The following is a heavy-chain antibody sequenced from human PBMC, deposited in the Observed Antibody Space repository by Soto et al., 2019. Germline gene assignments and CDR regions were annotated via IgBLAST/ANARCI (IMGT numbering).Heavy chain of an antibody. CDR2: IWYDGSNK. CDR3: ARDRKGSGWYYYYYGMDV. J-gene: IGHJ6*02. V-gene: IGHV3-33*01. D-gene: IGHD6-19*01. CDR1: GFTFSSYG. Sequence: PGGSLRLSCAASGFTFSSYGMHWVRQAPGKGLEWVAVIWYDGSNKYYADSVKGRFTISRDNSKNTLYLQMNSLRAEDTAVYYCARDRKGSGWYYYYYGMDVWGQGTTVTVSS.